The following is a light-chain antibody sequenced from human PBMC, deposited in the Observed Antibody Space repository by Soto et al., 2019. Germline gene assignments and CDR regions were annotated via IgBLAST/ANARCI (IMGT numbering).Light chain of an antibody. CDR3: MQATRSPYT. J-gene: IGKJ2*01. Sequence: DVVMTQSPLSLPVTLGQPASISCRSSQNLVYSYGNTYLNWYQQRPGQYPRRLIYKVSNWDSGVQDSFCGSGSGSDFTMKISSVEAEDVGVYYCMQATRSPYTFGRGTMLEIK. V-gene: IGKV2D-30*01. CDR2: KVS. CDR1: QNLVYSYGNTY.